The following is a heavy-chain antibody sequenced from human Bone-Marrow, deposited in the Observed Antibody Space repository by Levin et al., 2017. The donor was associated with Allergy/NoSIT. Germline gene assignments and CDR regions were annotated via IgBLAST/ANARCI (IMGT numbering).Heavy chain of an antibody. D-gene: IGHD6-19*01. J-gene: IGHJ4*02. Sequence: PGESLKISCAASGFTFSSYAMSWVRQAPGKGLEWVSSISGSGTITHYAESVKGRFTISRDISKNMLHLKMNSLRAEDTAIYFCAKEGLAVAGYYFDSWGQGTLVTVSS. CDR1: GFTFSSYA. V-gene: IGHV3-23*01. CDR3: AKEGLAVAGYYFDS. CDR2: ISGSGTIT.